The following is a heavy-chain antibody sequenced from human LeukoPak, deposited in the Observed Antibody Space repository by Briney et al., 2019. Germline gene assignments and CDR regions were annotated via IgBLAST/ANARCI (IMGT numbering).Heavy chain of an antibody. CDR2: IIPILGIA. CDR3: AQSRITMIVEEYYFDY. V-gene: IGHV1-69*02. Sequence: ASVKVSCKASGGTFSSYTISWVRQAPGQGLEWMGRIIPILGIANYAQKFQGRVTITTDESTSTAYMELSSLRSEDTAVYYCAQSRITMIVEEYYFDYWGQGTLVTVSS. CDR1: GGTFSSYT. D-gene: IGHD3-22*01. J-gene: IGHJ4*02.